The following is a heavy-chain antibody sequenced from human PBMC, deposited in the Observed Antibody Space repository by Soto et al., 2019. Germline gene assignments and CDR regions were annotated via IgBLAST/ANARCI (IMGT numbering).Heavy chain of an antibody. CDR2: INPSGGST. J-gene: IGHJ4*02. CDR1: GYTFTSYY. Sequence: ASVKVSCKASGYTFTSYYMHWVRQAPGQGLEWMGIINPSGGSTSYAQKLQGRVIMTTDTSTSTAYMELRSLRSDDTAVYYCARESPPADYWGQGTLVTVSS. V-gene: IGHV1-46*01. CDR3: ARESPPADY.